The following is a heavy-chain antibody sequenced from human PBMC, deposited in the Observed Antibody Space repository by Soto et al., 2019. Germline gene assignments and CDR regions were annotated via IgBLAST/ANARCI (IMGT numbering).Heavy chain of an antibody. CDR2: IMAVFGSA. V-gene: IGHV1-69*01. CDR1: GGSFRTYA. D-gene: IGHD3-16*01. CDR3: ATSRGFYEAMEV. Sequence: QVQLGQSGAEVKKPGSSVKVSCKSSGGSFRTYAISWVRQAPGQGLEWVGSIMAVFGSATYAQRFQGRVIITADESTTTSYLELSGLQPGDAAVYFCATSRGFYEAMEVWGQGTTVTVSS. J-gene: IGHJ6*02.